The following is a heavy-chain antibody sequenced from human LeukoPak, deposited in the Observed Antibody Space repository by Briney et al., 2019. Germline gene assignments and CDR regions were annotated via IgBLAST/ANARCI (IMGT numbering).Heavy chain of an antibody. J-gene: IGHJ4*02. Sequence: SETLPLTCTVSGGSISSYYWTWIRQPPGKGLEWLGYIYYSGSTNYNPSLKSRVTISLDTSKNQFSLRLTSVTAADTAVYYCAKDFGSYHLLYYAVNFDYWGQGTLVTVSS. CDR2: IYYSGST. CDR1: GGSISSYY. CDR3: AKDFGSYHLLYYAVNFDY. D-gene: IGHD2-2*02. V-gene: IGHV4-59*01.